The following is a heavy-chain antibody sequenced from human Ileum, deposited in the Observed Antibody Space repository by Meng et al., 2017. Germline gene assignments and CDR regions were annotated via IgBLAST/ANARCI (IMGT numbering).Heavy chain of an antibody. Sequence: LQASGPGLVKPSGTLSLPCAFSSGSISSNTYWSWVRQPPGKGLEWIGQISHSGSAYYNPSLKSRVTMSVDKSKSQFSLMLTSVTAADTAIYYCARHGGYSQDFWGQGTLVTVSS. CDR2: ISHSGSA. V-gene: IGHV4-4*02. CDR3: ARHGGYSQDF. J-gene: IGHJ4*02. D-gene: IGHD4-23*01. CDR1: SGSISSNTY.